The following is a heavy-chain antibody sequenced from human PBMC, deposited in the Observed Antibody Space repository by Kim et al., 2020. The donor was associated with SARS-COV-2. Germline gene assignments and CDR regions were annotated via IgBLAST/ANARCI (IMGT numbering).Heavy chain of an antibody. V-gene: IGHV3-30-3*01. Sequence: SNKYYADSVKGRLTISRDNSKNTLYLQMNSLRAEDTAVYYCAGGVVTLDVWGKGTTVTVSS. J-gene: IGHJ6*04. D-gene: IGHD3-3*01. CDR2: SNK. CDR3: AGGVVTLDV.